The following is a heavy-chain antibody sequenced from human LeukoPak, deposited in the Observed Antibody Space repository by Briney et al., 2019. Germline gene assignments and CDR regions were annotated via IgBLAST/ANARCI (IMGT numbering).Heavy chain of an antibody. CDR3: VGYDSSGYSGAFDI. Sequence: GGSLRLSCAASGFTFSSYAMSWVRQAPGKGLEWVSAISGSGGSTYYADSVKGRFTISRDNSKNTLYLQMSSLRAEDTAVYYCVGYDSSGYSGAFDIWGQGTMVTVSS. V-gene: IGHV3-23*01. D-gene: IGHD3-22*01. CDR2: ISGSGGST. CDR1: GFTFSSYA. J-gene: IGHJ3*02.